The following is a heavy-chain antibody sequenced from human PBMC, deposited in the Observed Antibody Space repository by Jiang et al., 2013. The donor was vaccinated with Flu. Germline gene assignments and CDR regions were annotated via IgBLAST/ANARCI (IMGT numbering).Heavy chain of an antibody. Sequence: GQGLEWMGWISAYNGNTNYAQKLQGRVTMTTDTSTSTAYMELSSLRSEDTAVYYCAREGGSTASSTNLNWFDPWGQGTLVTVSS. CDR2: ISAYNGNT. J-gene: IGHJ5*02. CDR3: AREGGSTASSTNLNWFDP. V-gene: IGHV1-18*01. D-gene: IGHD6-6*01.